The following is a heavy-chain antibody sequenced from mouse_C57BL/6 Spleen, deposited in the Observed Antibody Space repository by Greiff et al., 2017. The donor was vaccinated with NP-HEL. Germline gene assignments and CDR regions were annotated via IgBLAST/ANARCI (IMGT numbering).Heavy chain of an antibody. CDR3: ANRRIYRGYDGYYEAWFAY. CDR2: INPNNGGT. V-gene: IGHV1-26*01. CDR1: GYTFTDYY. J-gene: IGHJ3*01. Sequence: EVQLQQSGPELVKPGASVKISCKASGYTFTDYYMNWVKQSHGKSLEWIGDINPNNGGTSYNQKFKGKATLTVDKSSSTAYMELRSLTSEDSAVYYCANRRIYRGYDGYYEAWFAYWGQGTLVTVSA. D-gene: IGHD2-3*01.